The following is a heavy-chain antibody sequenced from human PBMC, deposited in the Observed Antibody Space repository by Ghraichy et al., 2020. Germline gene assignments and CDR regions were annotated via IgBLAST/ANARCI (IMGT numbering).Heavy chain of an antibody. CDR2: LSGGGGTT. CDR1: GFTFSSYA. V-gene: IGHV3-23*01. J-gene: IGHJ6*02. D-gene: IGHD3-10*01. Sequence: GVLNISCAASGFTFSSYAMSWVRQAPGKGLEWVSALSGGGGTTYYADSVRGRFTISRDNSKNTLYLQMNSLRAEDTAVYYCAKELWFGELDGMDVWGQGTTVTVSS. CDR3: AKELWFGELDGMDV.